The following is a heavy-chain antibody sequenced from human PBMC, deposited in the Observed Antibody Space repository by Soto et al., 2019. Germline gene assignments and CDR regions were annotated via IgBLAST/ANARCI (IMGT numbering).Heavy chain of an antibody. CDR2: IYYSGST. D-gene: IGHD4-17*01. Sequence: SETLSLTCTVSGGSISSYYWSWIRQPSGKGLEWIGYIYYSGSTNYNPSLKSRVTISVDTSKNQFSLKLSSVTAADTAVYYCARDVCYGGNSCNWFDPWGQGTLVTVSS. CDR1: GGSISSYY. V-gene: IGHV4-59*01. J-gene: IGHJ5*02. CDR3: ARDVCYGGNSCNWFDP.